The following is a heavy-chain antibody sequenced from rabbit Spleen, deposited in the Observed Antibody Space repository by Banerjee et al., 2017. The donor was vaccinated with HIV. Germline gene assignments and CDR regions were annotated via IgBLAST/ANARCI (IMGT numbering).Heavy chain of an antibody. CDR1: GFDFSNYG. J-gene: IGHJ4*01. CDR2: IEPIFGNT. Sequence: QEQLVESGGGLVQPGGSLKLSCKASGFDFSNYGVSWVRQAPGKGLEWIGYIEPIFGNTYYANWVNGRFTISSHNAQNTLYLQLSSLTVADTATYFCARDAGSGPYIDGYFDLWGPGTLVTVS. V-gene: IGHV1S47*01. CDR3: ARDAGSGPYIDGYFDL. D-gene: IGHD8-1*01.